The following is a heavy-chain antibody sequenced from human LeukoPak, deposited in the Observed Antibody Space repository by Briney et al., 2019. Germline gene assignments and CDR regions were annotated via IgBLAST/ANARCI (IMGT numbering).Heavy chain of an antibody. CDR1: GGTFSSYA. J-gene: IGHJ3*02. Sequence: GASVKVPCKASGGTFSSYAISWVRQAPGQGLEWMGRIIPILGIANYAQKFQGRVTITADKSTSTAYMELSSLRSEDTAVYYYARDPLYDSSGYYLGLNRNAFDIWGQGTMVTVSS. D-gene: IGHD3-22*01. CDR2: IIPILGIA. CDR3: ARDPLYDSSGYYLGLNRNAFDI. V-gene: IGHV1-69*04.